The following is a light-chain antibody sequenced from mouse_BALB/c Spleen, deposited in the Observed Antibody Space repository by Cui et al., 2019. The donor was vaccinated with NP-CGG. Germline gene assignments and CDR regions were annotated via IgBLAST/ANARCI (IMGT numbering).Light chain of an antibody. CDR2: GTN. Sequence: AVATHESALTTSPDETVTLTCRSSTGAVTTSNYANWVQEKPDHLFTGLIGGTNNRAPGVPARFSGSLIGDKAALTITGAQTEDEAIYFCALWYSNHWVFGGGTKLTVL. J-gene: IGLJ1*01. CDR1: TGAVTTSNY. V-gene: IGLV1*01. CDR3: ALWYSNHWV.